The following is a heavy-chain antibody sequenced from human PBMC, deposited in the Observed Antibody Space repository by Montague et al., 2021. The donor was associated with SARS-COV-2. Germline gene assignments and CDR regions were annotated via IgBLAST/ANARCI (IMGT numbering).Heavy chain of an antibody. V-gene: IGHV4-59*01. CDR1: GASITSYF. CDR2: VSYGGST. J-gene: IGHJ4*02. Sequence: SETLSLTCTVSGASITSYFWNWVRQPPGKGPEWIGYVSYGGSTNYNPSLKSRVTISVDTSKNQFSFNLSSVTAADTAMYYCARGHMDIVSTIFDSWGQGTLVAVSS. CDR3: ARGHMDIVSTIFDS. D-gene: IGHD5/OR15-5a*01.